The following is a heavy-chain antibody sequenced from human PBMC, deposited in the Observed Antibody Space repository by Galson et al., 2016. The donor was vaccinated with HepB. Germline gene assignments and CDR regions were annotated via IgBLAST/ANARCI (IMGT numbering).Heavy chain of an antibody. V-gene: IGHV3-33*01. Sequence: SLRLSCAASGFTFSSYAMHWVRQAPGKGLEWVAVIRYDGSSKYYTDSVKGRFNISRDNSKNTLILQMNSLRAEDTAMYYCARGGSGSYYKGEDYYYGMDVWGQGTTVIVSS. CDR1: GFTFSSYA. CDR2: IRYDGSSK. CDR3: ARGGSGSYYKGEDYYYGMDV. J-gene: IGHJ6*02. D-gene: IGHD3-10*01.